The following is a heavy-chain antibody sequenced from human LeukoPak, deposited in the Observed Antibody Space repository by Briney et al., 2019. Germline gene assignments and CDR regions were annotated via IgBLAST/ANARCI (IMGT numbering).Heavy chain of an antibody. Sequence: SVKVSCKASGGTFSSYAISLVRQAPGQGLEWMGGIIPIFGTANYAQKFQGRVTITTDESTSTAYMELSSLRSEDTAVYYCARETSRSPLWIQLWLRDYYYYMDVWGKGTTVTVSS. D-gene: IGHD5-18*01. CDR3: ARETSRSPLWIQLWLRDYYYYMDV. CDR1: GGTFSSYA. V-gene: IGHV1-69*05. J-gene: IGHJ6*03. CDR2: IIPIFGTA.